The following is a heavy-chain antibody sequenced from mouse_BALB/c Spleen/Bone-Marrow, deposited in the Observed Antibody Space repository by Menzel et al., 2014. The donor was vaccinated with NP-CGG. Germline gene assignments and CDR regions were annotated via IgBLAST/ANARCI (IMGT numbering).Heavy chain of an antibody. D-gene: IGHD2-4*01. CDR1: GFTSSSYG. J-gene: IGHJ3*01. CDR2: ISSGGSYT. CDR3: ARQEITTRNAWFAY. Sequence: DVKLQESGGDLVKPGGSLKLSCAASGFTSSSYGMSWVRQTPDKRLEWVATISSGGSYTYYPDSVKGRFTISRDNAKNTLYLQMSSLKSEDTAMYYCARQEITTRNAWFAYWGQGTLVTVSA. V-gene: IGHV5-6*02.